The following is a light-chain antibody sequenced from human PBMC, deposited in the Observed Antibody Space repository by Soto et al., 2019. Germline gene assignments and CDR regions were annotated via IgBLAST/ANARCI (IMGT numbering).Light chain of an antibody. CDR3: QQYGSSPET. CDR2: GAS. Sequence: EIVLTQSPGTLSLSPGERATLSCRASQSVSSSYLAWYQQKPGQAPRLLIYGASSRATGIPDRFSGSGSATAFTLTISRLEPEDFAVYYCQQYGSSPETFGQGTKVEIK. J-gene: IGKJ1*01. V-gene: IGKV3-20*01. CDR1: QSVSSSY.